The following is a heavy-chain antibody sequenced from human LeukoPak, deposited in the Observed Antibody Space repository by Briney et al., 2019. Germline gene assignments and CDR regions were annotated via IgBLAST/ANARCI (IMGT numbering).Heavy chain of an antibody. D-gene: IGHD4-17*01. Sequence: GSLRLSCAASGFTVSSNYMSWVRQAPGKGLEWVSVIYSGGSTYYTDSVKGRFTISRDNSKNTLYLQMNSLRAEDTAVYYCARVDYGDYGFDYWGQGTLVTVSS. J-gene: IGHJ4*02. CDR1: GFTVSSNY. V-gene: IGHV3-66*01. CDR3: ARVDYGDYGFDY. CDR2: IYSGGST.